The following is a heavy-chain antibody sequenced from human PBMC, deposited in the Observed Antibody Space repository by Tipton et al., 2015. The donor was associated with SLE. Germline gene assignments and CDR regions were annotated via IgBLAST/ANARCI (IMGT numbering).Heavy chain of an antibody. V-gene: IGHV4-61*01. CDR3: ARDRGGDYFDY. Sequence: TLSLTCTVSGGSVSSVSYYWGWIRQPPGKGLEYIGYVYYSGSTKYNPSLKSRVTISMDTSKNQFSLKLNSLTAADTAVYYCARDRGGDYFDYWGQGNLVTVSS. J-gene: IGHJ4*02. D-gene: IGHD3-10*01. CDR1: GGSVSSVSYY. CDR2: VYYSGST.